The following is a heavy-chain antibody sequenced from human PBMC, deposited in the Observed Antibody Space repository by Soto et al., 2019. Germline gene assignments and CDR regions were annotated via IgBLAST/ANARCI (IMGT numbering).Heavy chain of an antibody. Sequence: KPGGSLRLSCAASGFTFTRYSMNWVRQAPGKGLEWVSSISSTTNYIYYGVSMKGRFTISRDNAKNSLYLEMNSLRAEDTAVYYCARESEDLTSNFDYWGQGTLVTVSS. V-gene: IGHV3-21*06. CDR1: GFTFTRYS. CDR3: ARESEDLTSNFDY. CDR2: ISSTTNYI. J-gene: IGHJ4*02.